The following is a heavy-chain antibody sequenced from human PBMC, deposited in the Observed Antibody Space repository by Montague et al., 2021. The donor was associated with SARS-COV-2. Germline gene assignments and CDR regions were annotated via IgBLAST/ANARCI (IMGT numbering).Heavy chain of an antibody. CDR2: ISYDGNNK. D-gene: IGHD1-26*01. CDR3: ARPFGGSYFGAFDI. Sequence: SLRLSCAASGFTFSSYGMHWVRQAPGKGLEWVAVISYDGNNKYYSDSAKGRFTISRDNSKNTLSLQMNSLRAGDTAVYYCARPFGGSYFGAFDIWGQGTMVTVSS. CDR1: GFTFSSYG. J-gene: IGHJ3*02. V-gene: IGHV3-30*03.